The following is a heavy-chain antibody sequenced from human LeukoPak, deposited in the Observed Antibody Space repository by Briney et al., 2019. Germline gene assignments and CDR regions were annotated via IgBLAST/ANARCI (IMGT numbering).Heavy chain of an antibody. CDR3: ARVSNYDILTGER. CDR2: ISAYNGNT. Sequence: ASVKVSCKASGYTFTSYGISWVRQAPGQGLEWMGWISAYNGNTNYAQKLQGRVTMTTDTSTSTAYVELRSLRSDDTAVYYCARVSNYDILTGERWGQGTLVTSPQ. CDR1: GYTFTSYG. V-gene: IGHV1-18*04. J-gene: IGHJ4*02. D-gene: IGHD3-9*01.